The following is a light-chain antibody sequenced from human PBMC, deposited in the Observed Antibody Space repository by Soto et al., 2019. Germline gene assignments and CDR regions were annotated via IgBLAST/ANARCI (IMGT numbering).Light chain of an antibody. J-gene: IGKJ4*01. Sequence: EIVMTQSPATLSVSPGERATLSCRASQSVSSNLAWYQQKPGQAPRLLIYDASSRATGIPARFSGSGSGTEFTLTISSLQSADFAVYYCQQKHNWPPLTFGGGTKVEIK. CDR1: QSVSSN. CDR3: QQKHNWPPLT. CDR2: DAS. V-gene: IGKV3-15*01.